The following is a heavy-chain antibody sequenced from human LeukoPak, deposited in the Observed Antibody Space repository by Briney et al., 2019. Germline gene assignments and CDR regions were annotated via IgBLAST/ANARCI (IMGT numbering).Heavy chain of an antibody. CDR3: ARDRTGYDSSGYAFDI. D-gene: IGHD3-22*01. CDR2: INPSGGST. J-gene: IGHJ3*02. Sequence: GASVKVSCKASGYTFTSYYMHWVRQAPGQGLEWMGIINPSGGSTSYAQKFQGRVTMTRDTSTSTVYMELSSLRSEDTAVYYCARDRTGYDSSGYAFDIWGQGTMVTVSS. V-gene: IGHV1-46*01. CDR1: GYTFTSYY.